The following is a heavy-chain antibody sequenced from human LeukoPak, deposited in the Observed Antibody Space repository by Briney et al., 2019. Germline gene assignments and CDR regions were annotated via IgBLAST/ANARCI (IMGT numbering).Heavy chain of an antibody. CDR2: ISGSGGST. D-gene: IGHD1-26*01. CDR1: GFTFSTYA. CDR3: AKVLVGATTVSDY. V-gene: IGHV3-23*01. J-gene: IGHJ4*02. Sequence: GGSLRLSCAASGFTFSTYAMSWVRQAPGKGLEWASAISGSGGSTFYADSVKGRFTISRDNSKNTLYLQMNSLRAEDTAVHYCAKVLVGATTVSDYWGQGTLVTVSS.